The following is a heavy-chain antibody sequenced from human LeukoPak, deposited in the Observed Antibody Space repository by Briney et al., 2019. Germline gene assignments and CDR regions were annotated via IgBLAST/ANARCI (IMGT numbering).Heavy chain of an antibody. CDR1: GGTFSSYA. CDR2: IIPIFGTA. D-gene: IGHD2-2*01. J-gene: IGHJ6*02. CDR3: ARDDGIVVVPAAKDYYYYGMDV. V-gene: IGHV1-69*05. Sequence: SVKVSCKASGGTFSSYAISWVRQAPGQGLEWMGGIIPIFGTANYAQKLQGRVTMTTDTSTSTAYMELRSLRSDDTAVYYCARDDGIVVVPAAKDYYYYGMDVWGQGTTVTVSS.